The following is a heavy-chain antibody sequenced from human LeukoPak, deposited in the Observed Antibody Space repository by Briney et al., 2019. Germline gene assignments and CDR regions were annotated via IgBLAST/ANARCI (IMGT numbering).Heavy chain of an antibody. CDR2: IYYSGTT. CDR1: GGSFSGYY. J-gene: IGHJ4*02. V-gene: IGHV4-59*01. D-gene: IGHD3-9*01. CDR3: ARETGNYYFDY. Sequence: ETLSLTCAVYGGSFSGYYWSWIRQPPGKGLEWIGYIYYSGTTNYNPSLKSRVTLSVDTSKSQFSLKLSSVTAADTAVFYCARETGNYYFDYWGQGTLVTVSS.